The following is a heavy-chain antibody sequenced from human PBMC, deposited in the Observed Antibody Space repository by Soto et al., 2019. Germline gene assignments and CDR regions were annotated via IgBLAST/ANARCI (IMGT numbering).Heavy chain of an antibody. CDR1: AGSITSDSYY. Sequence: SETLSLTCTVSAGSITSDSYYWGWIRQPPEKGLEWIGYMYNTGSTVYNPSFKSRVTISVDTSKNQFSLKLNSVTAADTVVYYCAREKAGGYYGSGSYRYRTNWFDPWGQGTLVTVSS. CDR2: MYNTGST. D-gene: IGHD3-10*01. CDR3: AREKAGGYYGSGSYRYRTNWFDP. J-gene: IGHJ5*02. V-gene: IGHV4-61*01.